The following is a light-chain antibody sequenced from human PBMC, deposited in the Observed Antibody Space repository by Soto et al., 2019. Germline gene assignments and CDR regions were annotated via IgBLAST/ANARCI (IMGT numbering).Light chain of an antibody. CDR2: EVS. J-gene: IGLJ2*01. V-gene: IGLV2-14*02. CDR3: SSYTSSSTVV. CDR1: SSDVGTYDL. Sequence: QSALTQPASVSGSPGQSITISCTGSSSDVGTYDLVSWYQHHPGAAPKLMIYEVSNRPSGVSNRFSGSKSGNTASLTISGLQAEDEADYYCSSYTSSSTVVFGGGTKLTVL.